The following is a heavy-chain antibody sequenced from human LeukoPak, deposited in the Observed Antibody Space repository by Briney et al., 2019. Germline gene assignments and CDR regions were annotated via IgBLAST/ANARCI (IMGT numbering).Heavy chain of an antibody. Sequence: PSEALSLTCAVYGGSFSGYYWSWIRQPPGKGLEWIGEINHSGSTNYNPSLKSRVTISVDTSKNQFSLKLSSVTAADTAVYYCARGLSAIVYWGQGTLVTVSS. CDR2: INHSGST. J-gene: IGHJ4*02. D-gene: IGHD2-15*01. CDR1: GGSFSGYY. V-gene: IGHV4-34*01. CDR3: ARGLSAIVY.